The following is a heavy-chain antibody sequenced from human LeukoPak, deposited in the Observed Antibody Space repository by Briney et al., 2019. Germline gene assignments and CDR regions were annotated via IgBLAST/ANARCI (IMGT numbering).Heavy chain of an antibody. Sequence: PSETLSLTCAVYGGSFSGYYWSWIRQPPGEGLEWIGEINHSGSTNYNPSLKSRVTISVDTSKNQFSLKLSSVTAADTAVYYCASLLAGHILGYWGQGTLVTVSS. J-gene: IGHJ4*02. D-gene: IGHD2-21*01. CDR2: INHSGST. CDR1: GGSFSGYY. V-gene: IGHV4-34*01. CDR3: ASLLAGHILGY.